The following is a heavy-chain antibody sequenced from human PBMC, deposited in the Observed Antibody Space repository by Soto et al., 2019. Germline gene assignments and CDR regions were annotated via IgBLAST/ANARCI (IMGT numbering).Heavy chain of an antibody. D-gene: IGHD6-19*01. Sequence: QVQLVQSGAEVKKPGSSVNVSCHASGGTFSSCAISWVRQAPGQGLEWMGGVIHIFGTASYSENLQGRVTVTADESKSKAYMELSSLRSEEKAVYYSARGPEFSSGWYPWGIYYYYGMDVWGQGTTVTVSS. J-gene: IGHJ6*02. CDR3: ARGPEFSSGWYPWGIYYYYGMDV. V-gene: IGHV1-69*01. CDR2: VIHIFGTA. CDR1: GGTFSSCA.